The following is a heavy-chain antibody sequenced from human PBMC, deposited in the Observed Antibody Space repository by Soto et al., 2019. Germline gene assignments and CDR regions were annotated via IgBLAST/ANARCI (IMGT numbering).Heavy chain of an antibody. D-gene: IGHD1-1*01. V-gene: IGHV3-23*01. CDR1: GFTFSKFA. J-gene: IGHJ5*02. Sequence: LRLSCAASGFTFSKFAMTWARQAPGKGLEWVSAISSTGAGTYYVDSVKGRFTVSRDNAKNTLYLQMNSLRAADTAVYYCARDQLAGNWFDPWGQGTLVTVS. CDR2: ISSTGAGT. CDR3: ARDQLAGNWFDP.